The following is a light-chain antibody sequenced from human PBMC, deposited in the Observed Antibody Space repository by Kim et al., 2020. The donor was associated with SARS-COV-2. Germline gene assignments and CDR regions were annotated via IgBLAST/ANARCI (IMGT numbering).Light chain of an antibody. J-gene: IGKJ1*01. CDR1: QSINSDY. Sequence: EIVLTQSPGTLSLSPGERATLSCRASQSINSDYLAWYQQKPGQAPRLVIWGASNRAGGTPDRFSGSGSGTDFTLTISRLEPEDFAVFYCQWYVRSPLPTLGQGTKVEIK. V-gene: IGKV3-20*01. CDR2: GAS. CDR3: QWYVRSPLPT.